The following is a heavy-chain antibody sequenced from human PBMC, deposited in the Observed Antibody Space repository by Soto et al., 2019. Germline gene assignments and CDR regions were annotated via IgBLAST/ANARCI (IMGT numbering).Heavy chain of an antibody. Sequence: SETMSLTCTVSGGYIISYSWIWVRQSPGKGLEWIGHIYNSGITYYNPSLKSRVVISIDTSRNQFSLRLNSLTAADRAVYFCARGVTVFGLVSRFWFDPWGQGTVVTVSS. D-gene: IGHD3-3*01. CDR1: GGYIISYS. CDR3: ARGVTVFGLVSRFWFDP. V-gene: IGHV4-4*08. J-gene: IGHJ5*02. CDR2: IYNSGIT.